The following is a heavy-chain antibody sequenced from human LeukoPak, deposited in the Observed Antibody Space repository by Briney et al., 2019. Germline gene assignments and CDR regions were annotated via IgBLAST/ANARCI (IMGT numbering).Heavy chain of an antibody. V-gene: IGHV3-66*01. D-gene: IGHD1-26*01. Sequence: GGSLRLSCAASGFTVSSYMSWVRQAPGKGLEWVSVIYTGGSTYYADFVKGRFTISRDNSKNTLYLQMNSLRAEDTAVYYCAGSGSYDYWGQGTLVTVSS. CDR1: GFTVSSY. CDR3: AGSGSYDY. CDR2: IYTGGST. J-gene: IGHJ4*02.